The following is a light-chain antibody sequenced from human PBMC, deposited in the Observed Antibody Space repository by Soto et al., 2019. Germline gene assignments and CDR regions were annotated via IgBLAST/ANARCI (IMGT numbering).Light chain of an antibody. V-gene: IGLV2-8*01. Sequence: QSVLTQPTSASGSPGQSVTISCTGTSSDVGGYKYVSWYQQHPGKAPKLMIYEVSKRPSGVPDRFSGSKSGNTASLTVSGLQAEDEADYYGSSYAGSNNWVFGGGTQLTVL. J-gene: IGLJ3*02. CDR2: EVS. CDR1: SSDVGGYKY. CDR3: SSYAGSNNWV.